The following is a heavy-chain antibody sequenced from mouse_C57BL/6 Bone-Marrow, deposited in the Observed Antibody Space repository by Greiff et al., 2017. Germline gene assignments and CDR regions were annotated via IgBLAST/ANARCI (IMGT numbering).Heavy chain of an antibody. Sequence: VQLQQSGAELVRPGASVKLSCTASGFNITDDYMHWVKQRPEQGLEWIGWIDPENGDTEYASKFQGKATITADTSSNTAYLQLSSLTSEDTAVYYCTTRAFCGYDWYFDVWGTGTTVTVSA. V-gene: IGHV14-4*01. CDR2: IDPENGDT. D-gene: IGHD2-9*01. CDR1: GFNITDDY. CDR3: TTRAFCGYDWYFDV. J-gene: IGHJ1*03.